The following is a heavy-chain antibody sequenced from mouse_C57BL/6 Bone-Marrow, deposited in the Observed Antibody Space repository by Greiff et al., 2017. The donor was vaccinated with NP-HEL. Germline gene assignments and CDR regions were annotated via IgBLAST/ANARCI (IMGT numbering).Heavy chain of an antibody. D-gene: IGHD2-3*01. CDR1: GYTFTSYW. CDR3: ARRRMVTPFAY. CDR2: IHPNSGST. Sequence: VQLQQPGAELVKPGASVKLSCKASGYTFTSYWMHWVKQRPGQGLEWIGMIHPNSGSTNYNEKFKSKATLTVDKSSSTAYMQRSSLTSEDSAVYYCARRRMVTPFAYWGQGTLVTVSA. V-gene: IGHV1-64*01. J-gene: IGHJ3*01.